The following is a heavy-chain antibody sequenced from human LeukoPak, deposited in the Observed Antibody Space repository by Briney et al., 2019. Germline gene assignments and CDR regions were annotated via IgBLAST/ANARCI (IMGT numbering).Heavy chain of an antibody. Sequence: RGSFRLSCAASRLTFSSYLMHWVRQAPGKGLVWVSRINTDGSTVYADSVRGRFTISRDNSKNTLYLQMNSLRAEDTAVYYCAKDESSGWYKDLDYWGQGTLVTVSS. CDR3: AKDESSGWYKDLDY. J-gene: IGHJ4*02. CDR2: INTDGST. CDR1: RLTFSSYL. V-gene: IGHV3-74*01. D-gene: IGHD6-19*01.